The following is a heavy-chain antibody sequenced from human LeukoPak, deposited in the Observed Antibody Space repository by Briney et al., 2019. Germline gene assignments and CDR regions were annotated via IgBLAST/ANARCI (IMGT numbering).Heavy chain of an antibody. CDR2: INPNSGGT. CDR3: ARGGVVVTAISGIGVPLYNWFDP. CDR1: GYTFTVYY. D-gene: IGHD2-21*02. Sequence: GASVTVSFKASGYTFTVYYMHWVRQAPGQGREWMGWINPNSGGTNYAQKFQGRVTMTRDTSISTAYMELSRLRSDDTAVYYCARGGVVVTAISGIGVPLYNWFDPWGQGTLVTVSS. V-gene: IGHV1-2*02. J-gene: IGHJ5*02.